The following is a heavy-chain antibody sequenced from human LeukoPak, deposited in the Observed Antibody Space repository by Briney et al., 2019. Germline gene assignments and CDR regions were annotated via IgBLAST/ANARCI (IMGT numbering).Heavy chain of an antibody. Sequence: GGSLRLSCAASGFTFDDYAMHWVRQAPGKGLEWVSGISWNSGSIGYADSVKGRFTISRDNAKNSLYLQMNSLRAEDTAVYYCAKYRVAAAGKGYYYYGMDVWGQGTTVTVSS. CDR3: AKYRVAAAGKGYYYYGMDV. J-gene: IGHJ6*02. V-gene: IGHV3-9*01. CDR2: ISWNSGSI. CDR1: GFTFDDYA. D-gene: IGHD6-13*01.